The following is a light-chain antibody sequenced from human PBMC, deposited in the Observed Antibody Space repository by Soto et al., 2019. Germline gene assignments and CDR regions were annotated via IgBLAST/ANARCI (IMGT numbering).Light chain of an antibody. CDR1: SSDVSGYNY. V-gene: IGLV2-8*01. CDR2: EVS. Sequence: QSALTQPPSASGSPGQSVTISCTGSSSDVSGYNYVSWYQQHPGKAPKLIIYEVSSRPSGVPDRFSGSKSGTTASLTVSGLEAEDEADYYCSSYARSNTVVFGGGTKLTVL. CDR3: SSYARSNTVV. J-gene: IGLJ2*01.